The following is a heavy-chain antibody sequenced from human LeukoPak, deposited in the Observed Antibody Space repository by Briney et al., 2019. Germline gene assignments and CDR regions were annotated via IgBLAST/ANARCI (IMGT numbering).Heavy chain of an antibody. V-gene: IGHV3-30-3*01. CDR3: ARGPYCTGGSCYGDAFDI. D-gene: IGHD2-15*01. CDR2: ISYDGSNK. Sequence: GGSLRLSCAASEFTFSSYAMHWVRQAPGKGLEWVAVISYDGSNKYYADSVKGRFTISRDNSKNTLYLQMNSLRAEDTAVYYCARGPYCTGGSCYGDAFDIWGQGTMVTVSS. J-gene: IGHJ3*02. CDR1: EFTFSSYA.